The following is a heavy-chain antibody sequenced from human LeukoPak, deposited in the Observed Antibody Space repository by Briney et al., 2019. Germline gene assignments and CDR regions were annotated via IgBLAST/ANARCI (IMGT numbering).Heavy chain of an antibody. V-gene: IGHV3-53*01. D-gene: IGHD5-24*01. J-gene: IGHJ4*02. CDR3: AREWGIATITYFDY. CDR1: GFTVSSNY. Sequence: GGSLRLSCAASGFTVSSNYMSWVRQAPGKGLEWVSVIYSGGSTYYADSAKGRFTISRDNSKNTLYLQMNSLRAEDTAVYYCAREWGIATITYFDYWGQGTLVTVSS. CDR2: IYSGGST.